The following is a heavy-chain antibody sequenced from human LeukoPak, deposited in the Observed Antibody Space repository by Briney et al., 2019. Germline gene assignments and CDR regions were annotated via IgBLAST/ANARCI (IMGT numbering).Heavy chain of an antibody. D-gene: IGHD2-15*01. CDR1: GFTFGDYA. V-gene: IGHV3-49*04. CDR2: IRSKAYGGTT. J-gene: IGHJ4*01. CDR3: TRDGGFLYYLDY. Sequence: GGSLRPSCTASGFTFGDYAMSWVRQAPGKGLEWVGFIRSKAYGGTTEYAASVKGRFTISRDDSKSIAYLQMNSLKTEDTAVYYCTRDGGFLYYLDYWGHGALVTVSS.